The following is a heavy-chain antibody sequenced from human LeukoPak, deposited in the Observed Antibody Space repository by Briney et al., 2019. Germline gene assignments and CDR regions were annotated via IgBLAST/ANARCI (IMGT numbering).Heavy chain of an antibody. J-gene: IGHJ4*02. CDR2: IYYSGST. V-gene: IGHV4-39*07. CDR1: GGSISSSSYY. Sequence: PSETLSLTCTLSGGSISSSSYYWGWIRQPPGKGLEWIVSIYYSGSTYYNPALKSRVTISEDTSKNQISLKLISVTAANTAVYYCARVRGYYDSSGYDYWGQGTLVTVSS. D-gene: IGHD3-22*01. CDR3: ARVRGYYDSSGYDY.